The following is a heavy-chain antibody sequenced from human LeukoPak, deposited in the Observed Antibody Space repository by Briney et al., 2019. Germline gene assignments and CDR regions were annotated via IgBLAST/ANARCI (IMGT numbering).Heavy chain of an antibody. D-gene: IGHD3-16*01. J-gene: IGHJ4*02. CDR2: IRYSGST. CDR1: GDSLSSGGYS. Sequence: PSETLSLTCGVSGDSLSSGGYSWSWIRQPPGKGLEWIGYIRYSGSTYYNPSLKSRLTMSVEASKTQFSLRLSSVTVADTAVYYCAKDPVRGAGALDYWGQGSLVTVSS. CDR3: AKDPVRGAGALDY. V-gene: IGHV4-30-4*07.